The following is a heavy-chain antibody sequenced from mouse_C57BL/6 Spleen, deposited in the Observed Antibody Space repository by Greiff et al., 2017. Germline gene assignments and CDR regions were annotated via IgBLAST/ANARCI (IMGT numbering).Heavy chain of an antibody. CDR2: IFPGSGST. CDR3: ARPGYYGSSYGY. V-gene: IGHV1-75*01. CDR1: GYTFTDYY. D-gene: IGHD1-1*01. J-gene: IGHJ2*01. Sequence: VQLQQSGPELVKPGASVKISCKASGYTFTDYYINWVKQRPGQGLEWIGWIFPGSGSTYSNENFKGKATLTVDKSSSTAYMLLSSLTSEDSAVYFCARPGYYGSSYGYWGQGTTLTVSS.